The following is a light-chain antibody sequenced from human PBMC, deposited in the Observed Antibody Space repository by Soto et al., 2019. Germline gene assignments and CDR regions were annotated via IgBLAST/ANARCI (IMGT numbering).Light chain of an antibody. Sequence: QSVLTQPPSVSAAPGQKVTISCSGSSSNIGNNYVSWYQQLPGTAPKLLIYDNNKRPSGIPDRFSGPKSGTSATLGITGLQTGDEADYYCGTGDSSLGAVVFGGGTKVTVL. J-gene: IGLJ2*01. CDR1: SSNIGNNY. CDR3: GTGDSSLGAVV. CDR2: DNN. V-gene: IGLV1-51*01.